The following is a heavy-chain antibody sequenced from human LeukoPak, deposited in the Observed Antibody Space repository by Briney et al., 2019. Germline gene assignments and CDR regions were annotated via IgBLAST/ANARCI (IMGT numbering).Heavy chain of an antibody. D-gene: IGHD5-12*01. CDR3: RGGLRDYIDY. J-gene: IGHJ4*02. Sequence: GGSLRLSCAASGFMFSSNWMSWVRLAPGKGLEWVAVISYDGSNKYYADSVKGRFTISRDNSKNTLYLQMNSLRAEDTAVYYCRGGLRDYIDYWGQGTLVTVSS. CDR1: GFMFSSNW. V-gene: IGHV3-30*03. CDR2: ISYDGSNK.